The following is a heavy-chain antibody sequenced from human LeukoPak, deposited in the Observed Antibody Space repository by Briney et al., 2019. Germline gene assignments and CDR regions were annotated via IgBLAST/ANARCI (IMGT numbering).Heavy chain of an antibody. V-gene: IGHV4-59*08. Sequence: SETLSLTCTVSGGSISSYYWSWIRQPPGKGLEWIGYIYYSGSTNYNPSLKSRVTISVDTSKNQFSLKLSSVTAADTAVYYCARTTVTTDGAFDIWGPGTMVTVSS. CDR1: GGSISSYY. CDR3: ARTTVTTDGAFDI. CDR2: IYYSGST. D-gene: IGHD4-17*01. J-gene: IGHJ3*02.